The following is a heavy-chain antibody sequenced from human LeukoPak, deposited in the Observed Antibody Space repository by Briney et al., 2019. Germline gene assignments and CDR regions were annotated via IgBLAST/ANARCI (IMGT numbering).Heavy chain of an antibody. V-gene: IGHV4-61*01. CDR1: GGSVSSGSYY. Sequence: SETLSLTCTVSGGSVSSGSYYWSWIRQSPGKGLEWIGYIYYSGSTNYNPSLKSRVTISVDTSKNQFSLKLSSVTAADTAVYYCSSWIQLWTHNNWFDPWGQGTLVTVSS. D-gene: IGHD5-18*01. CDR2: IYYSGST. CDR3: SSWIQLWTHNNWFDP. J-gene: IGHJ5*02.